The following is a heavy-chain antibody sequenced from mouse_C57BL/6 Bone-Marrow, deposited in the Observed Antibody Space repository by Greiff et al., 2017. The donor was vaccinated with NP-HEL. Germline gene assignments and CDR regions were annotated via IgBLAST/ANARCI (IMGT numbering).Heavy chain of an antibody. CDR3: ARHYFY. J-gene: IGHJ3*01. Sequence: DVQLVESGGDLVKPGGSLKLSCAASGFTFSSYGMSWVRQTPDKRLEWVATISSGGSYTYYPDSVKGRFTISRDNAKNTLYLQMSSLKSEDTAMYYCARHYFYWGQGTLVTVSA. D-gene: IGHD2-1*01. CDR1: GFTFSSYG. V-gene: IGHV5-6*01. CDR2: ISSGGSYT.